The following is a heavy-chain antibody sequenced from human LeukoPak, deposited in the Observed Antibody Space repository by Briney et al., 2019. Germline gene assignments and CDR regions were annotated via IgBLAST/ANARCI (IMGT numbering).Heavy chain of an antibody. CDR2: ISGSGDST. V-gene: IGHV3-23*01. J-gene: IGHJ6*04. CDR3: AKGHSSTWYGTDV. D-gene: IGHD6-13*01. CDR1: GFTFSSYT. Sequence: GGSLRLSCAASGFTFSSYTMIWVRQAPGKGLEWVSAISGSGDSTSYADSVKGRFTISRDTSKNTLYLQMNSLRAEDTAVYYCAKGHSSTWYGTDVWGEGTTVTVSS.